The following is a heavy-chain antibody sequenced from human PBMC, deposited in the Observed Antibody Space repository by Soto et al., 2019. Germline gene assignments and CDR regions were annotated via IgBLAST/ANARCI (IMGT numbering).Heavy chain of an antibody. CDR2: INHSGST. D-gene: IGHD2-15*01. CDR1: GGSFSGYY. CDR3: AREGVVVVAATYYYYYGMDV. J-gene: IGHJ6*02. Sequence: PSETLSLTCAVYGGSFSGYYWGWIRQPPGKGLEWIGEINHSGSTNYNPSLKSRVTISVDTSKNQFSLKLSSVTAADTAVYYCAREGVVVVAATYYYYYGMDVWGQGTTVT. V-gene: IGHV4-34*01.